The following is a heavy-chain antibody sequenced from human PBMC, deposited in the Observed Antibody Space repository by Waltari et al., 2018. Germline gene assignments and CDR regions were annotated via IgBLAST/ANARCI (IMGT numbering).Heavy chain of an antibody. CDR1: AFTFSNSW. D-gene: IGHD6-19*01. CDR2: MKQDGSEK. J-gene: IGHJ5*02. V-gene: IGHV3-7*03. CDR3: AREAVAGIPEFDP. Sequence: EVQLVESGGGLVQPGGSLRLSCAASAFTFSNSWMSWVSPAPGKGLEWVANMKQDGSEKYYVDSVKGRFTISRDNAKNSLYLQMNSLRVEDTAVYYCAREAVAGIPEFDPWGQGTLVTVSS.